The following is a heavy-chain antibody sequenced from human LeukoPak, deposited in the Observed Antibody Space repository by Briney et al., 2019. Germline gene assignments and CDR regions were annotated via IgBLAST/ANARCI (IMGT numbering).Heavy chain of an antibody. Sequence: SETLSLTCTVSGGSISSYYWSWIRQPPGKGLEWIGYIYYSGSTNYNPSLKSRVTISVDRSKNQFSLKLSSVTAADTAVYYCARDRAGRFDYWGQGTLVTVSS. V-gene: IGHV4-59*01. D-gene: IGHD6-19*01. CDR3: ARDRAGRFDY. CDR2: IYYSGST. CDR1: GGSISSYY. J-gene: IGHJ4*02.